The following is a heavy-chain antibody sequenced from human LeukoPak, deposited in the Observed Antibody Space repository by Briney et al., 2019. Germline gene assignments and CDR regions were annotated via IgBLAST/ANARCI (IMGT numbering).Heavy chain of an antibody. V-gene: IGHV3-9*03. CDR3: AKDESSSGDLGYFDQ. D-gene: IGHD4-17*01. J-gene: IGHJ4*02. CDR2: ISWNSGRI. Sequence: GGSLRLSCAASGFTFDDYAMHWVRQAPGKGLEWVSGISWNSGRIGYADSVKGRFTISRDNAKNSLYLQMNSLRAEDMALYYCAKDESSSGDLGYFDQWGQGTLVTVSS. CDR1: GFTFDDYA.